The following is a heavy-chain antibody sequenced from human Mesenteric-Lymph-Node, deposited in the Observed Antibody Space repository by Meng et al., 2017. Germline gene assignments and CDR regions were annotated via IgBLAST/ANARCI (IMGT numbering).Heavy chain of an antibody. Sequence: GGSLRLSCAASGFTFDDYAMHWVRQAPGKGLEWVAVISYDGSNKYYADSVKGRFTISRDNSKNTLYLQMNSLRAEDTAVYYCARDKLAAGLGDYYFDYWGQGTLVTVSS. CDR3: ARDKLAAGLGDYYFDY. V-gene: IGHV3-30*01. CDR2: ISYDGSNK. J-gene: IGHJ4*02. CDR1: GFTFDDYA. D-gene: IGHD6-13*01.